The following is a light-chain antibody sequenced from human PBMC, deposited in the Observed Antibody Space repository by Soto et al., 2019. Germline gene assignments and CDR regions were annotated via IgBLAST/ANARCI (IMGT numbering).Light chain of an antibody. Sequence: QSVLTKPASVSGSPGQSITISCTGTSNDVGGYNFVSWYQQHPGKAPKLIIYDVSYRPSGVSNRFSGSKSGNTASLTISGLQAEDEADYYCSAYTPSSTPYVFGTGTKVTVL. V-gene: IGLV2-14*01. CDR2: DVS. J-gene: IGLJ1*01. CDR1: SNDVGGYNF. CDR3: SAYTPSSTPYV.